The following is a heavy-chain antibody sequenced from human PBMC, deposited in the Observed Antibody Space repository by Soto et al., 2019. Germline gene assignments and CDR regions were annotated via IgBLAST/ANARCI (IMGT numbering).Heavy chain of an antibody. V-gene: IGHV3-21*01. CDR1: GFTFSSYS. J-gene: IGHJ5*02. Sequence: PGGSLRLSCAASGFTFSSYSMNLVRQAPGKGLEWVSSISSSSSYIYYADSVKGRFTISRDNAKNSLYLQMNSLRAEDTAVYYCARDAAPFLWFGESLNWFDPWGQGTLVTVSS. CDR3: ARDAAPFLWFGESLNWFDP. CDR2: ISSSSSYI. D-gene: IGHD3-10*01.